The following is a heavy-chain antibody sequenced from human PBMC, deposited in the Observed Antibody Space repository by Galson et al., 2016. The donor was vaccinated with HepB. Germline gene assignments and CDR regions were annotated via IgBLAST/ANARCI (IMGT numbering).Heavy chain of an antibody. Sequence: SLRLSCAASGFPFTGYSMNWVRQAPGKGLEWVAYISASNNHIYYVDSVRGRFSVSRDNSKNSVYLQMNSLRTEDKAVYFCARESVVAGEPGWFDPWGLGTLVTVSS. CDR1: GFPFTGYS. V-gene: IGHV3-21*01. D-gene: IGHD6-19*01. J-gene: IGHJ5*02. CDR2: ISASNNHI. CDR3: ARESVVAGEPGWFDP.